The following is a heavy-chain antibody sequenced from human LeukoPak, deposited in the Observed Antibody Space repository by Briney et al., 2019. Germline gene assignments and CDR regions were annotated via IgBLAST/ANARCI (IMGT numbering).Heavy chain of an antibody. CDR1: GYTFTSYG. J-gene: IGHJ3*02. D-gene: IGHD1-26*01. CDR2: ISAYNGNT. Sequence: ASVKVSCKASGYTFTSYGISWVRQAPGQGLEWMGWISAYNGNTNYAQKLQGRVTMTTDTSTSTAYMELRSLRSDDTAVYYCARDRDRSTNQSELPQDAFDIWGQGTMVTVSS. CDR3: ARDRDRSTNQSELPQDAFDI. V-gene: IGHV1-18*01.